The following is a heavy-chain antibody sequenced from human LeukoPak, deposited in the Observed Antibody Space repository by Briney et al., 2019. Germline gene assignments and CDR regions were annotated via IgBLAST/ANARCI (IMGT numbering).Heavy chain of an antibody. CDR3: AKDPFNYDYSNWFDP. V-gene: IGHV3-23*01. J-gene: IGHJ5*02. D-gene: IGHD3-3*01. Sequence: GGSLRLSCAASGFTFSSSAMSWVRQAPGKGLEWVSAISNNGGYTYYADSVQGRFTISRDNSKSTLCLQMNSLKAEDTAVYYCAKDPFNYDYSNWFDPWGQGTLVIVSS. CDR2: ISNNGGYT. CDR1: GFTFSSSA.